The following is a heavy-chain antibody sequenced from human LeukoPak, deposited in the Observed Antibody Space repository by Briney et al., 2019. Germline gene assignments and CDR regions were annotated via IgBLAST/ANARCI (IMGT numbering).Heavy chain of an antibody. J-gene: IGHJ4*02. V-gene: IGHV4-61*10. D-gene: IGHD3-10*01. CDR1: GGSISSGSYY. Sequence: TLSLTCTVSGGSISSGSYYWSWIRQPAGKGLEWIGYIYYSGSTNYNPSLKSRVTISVDTSKNQFSLKLSSVTAADTAVYYCATSMVRGVNYYFDYWGQGTLVTVSS. CDR3: ATSMVRGVNYYFDY. CDR2: IYYSGST.